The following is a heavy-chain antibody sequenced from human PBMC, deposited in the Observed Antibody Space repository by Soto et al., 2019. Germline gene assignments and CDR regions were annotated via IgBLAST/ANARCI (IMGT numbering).Heavy chain of an antibody. CDR1: GFLFGSHG. J-gene: IGHJ4*02. D-gene: IGHD4-17*01. Sequence: ASVKVSCKASGFLFGSHGVNWVRRAPGQGLEWMGWIGGYNGNTNYAQKFQGRVTMTTDTSTNTAYMELRSLRSDDMAMYYCASWDGQAPDFGGPFDYWGQGTLVTVSS. CDR2: IGGYNGNT. CDR3: ASWDGQAPDFGGPFDY. V-gene: IGHV1-18*03.